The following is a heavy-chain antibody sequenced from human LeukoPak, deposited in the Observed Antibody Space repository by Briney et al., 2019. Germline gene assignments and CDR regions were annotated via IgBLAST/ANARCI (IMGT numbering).Heavy chain of an antibody. CDR3: ARDRYSYGRFFDY. CDR2: ISHDGSNK. D-gene: IGHD5-18*01. CDR1: GFTFSSYA. J-gene: IGHJ4*02. Sequence: GGSLRLSCAASGFTFSSYAMRWVRQAPGKGLGWVSVISHDGSNKNYADSVKGRFTISRDNSKNTMYLQMNSRRAEDTAVYYCARDRYSYGRFFDYWGQGTLVTVSS. V-gene: IGHV3-30*04.